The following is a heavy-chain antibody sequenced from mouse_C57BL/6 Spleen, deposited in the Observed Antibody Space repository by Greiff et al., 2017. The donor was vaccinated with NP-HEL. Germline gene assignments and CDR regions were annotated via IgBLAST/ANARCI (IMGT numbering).Heavy chain of an antibody. D-gene: IGHD1-1*01. J-gene: IGHJ4*01. CDR3: ARALTTVAPYAMDY. Sequence: EVMLVESGGGLVKPGGSLKLSCAASGFTFSDYGMHWVRQAPEKGLEWVAYISSGSSTIYYADTVKGRFTISRDNAKNTLFLQMTSLRSEDTAMYYCARALTTVAPYAMDYWGQGTSVTVSS. V-gene: IGHV5-17*01. CDR1: GFTFSDYG. CDR2: ISSGSSTI.